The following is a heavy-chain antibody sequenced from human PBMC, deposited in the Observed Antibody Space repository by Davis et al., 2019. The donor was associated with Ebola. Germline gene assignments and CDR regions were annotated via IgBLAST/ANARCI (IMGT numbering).Heavy chain of an antibody. CDR3: CVEAARPDY. D-gene: IGHD6-6*01. CDR2: INSDGSST. CDR1: GFTFSSYW. V-gene: IGHV3-74*01. J-gene: IGHJ4*02. Sequence: GESLKISCAASGFTFSSYWMHWVRQAPGKGLVWVSRINSDGSSTSYADSVKGRFTISRDNAKNTLYLQMNSLRAEDTAVYYCCVEAARPDYWGQGTLVTVSS.